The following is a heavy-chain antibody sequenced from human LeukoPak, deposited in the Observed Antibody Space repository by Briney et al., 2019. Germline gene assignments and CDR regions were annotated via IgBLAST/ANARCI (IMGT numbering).Heavy chain of an antibody. CDR2: IRSKSCGGKA. Sequence: GGSLRLSCRTSGFTFGDYALSWFRQAPGKGLEWVAFIRSKSCGGKAEYAASVKDRFTISRDDSTRIVYMKIKSLKTEDTGVYYCGRAPRAGACNWFDPWGQGTLVTVSS. V-gene: IGHV3-49*03. CDR3: GRAPRAGACNWFDP. J-gene: IGHJ5*02. CDR1: GFTFGDYA. D-gene: IGHD1-26*01.